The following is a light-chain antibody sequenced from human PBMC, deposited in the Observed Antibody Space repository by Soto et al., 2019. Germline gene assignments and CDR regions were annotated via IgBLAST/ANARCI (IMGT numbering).Light chain of an antibody. CDR2: AAS. Sequence: DIQLTQSPSFLPASVGDRVTITCRASQSISNYLAWYQQKPGKAPGLLMYAASTLQRGVSSRFSGSGSGTEFTLTISNLQAEHFATYYCQQLNSYPFTFGGGTKVEIK. CDR1: QSISNY. CDR3: QQLNSYPFT. J-gene: IGKJ4*01. V-gene: IGKV1-9*01.